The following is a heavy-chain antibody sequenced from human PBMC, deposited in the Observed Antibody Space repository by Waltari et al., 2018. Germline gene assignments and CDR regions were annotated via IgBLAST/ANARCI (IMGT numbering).Heavy chain of an antibody. CDR3: ATQGYCSSTSCSDYYYYYMDV. CDR2: NYYRGST. Sequence: QLQLQESGPGLVKPSETLSLTCTVPGGSISSSSSYWGLIRPHPRTGLEWIGSNYYRGSTYYNPSLKSRVTISVDTSKNQFSLKLSSVTAADTAVYYCATQGYCSSTSCSDYYYYYMDVWGKGTTVTVSS. J-gene: IGHJ6*03. V-gene: IGHV4-39*01. D-gene: IGHD2-2*01. CDR1: GGSISSSSSY.